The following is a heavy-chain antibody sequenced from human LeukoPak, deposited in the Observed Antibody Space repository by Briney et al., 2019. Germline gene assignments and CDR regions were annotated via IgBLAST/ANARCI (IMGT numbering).Heavy chain of an antibody. J-gene: IGHJ6*04. CDR3: APGTRDIVVVVAATFSDYGMDV. V-gene: IGHV5-10-1*01. Sequence: ESLRISCKGSGYSFTTYWIRWVRQMPGKGLEWMGRIDPRDSYNNYTPTFQGHVTISADKSISTAYLQWSSLKASETAMYYCAPGTRDIVVVVAATFSDYGMDVWGKGTTVTVSS. CDR1: GYSFTTYW. CDR2: IDPRDSYN. D-gene: IGHD2-15*01.